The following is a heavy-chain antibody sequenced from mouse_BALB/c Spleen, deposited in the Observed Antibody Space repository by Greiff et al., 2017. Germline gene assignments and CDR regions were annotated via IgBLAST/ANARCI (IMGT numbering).Heavy chain of an antibody. CDR2: ILPGSGST. Sequence: QVQLQQSGAELMKPGASVKISCKATGYTFSSYWIEWVKQRPGHGLEWIGEILPGSGSTNYNEKFKGKATFTADTSSNTAYMQLSSLTSEDSAVYYCARGGVPVVATYYAMDYWGQGTSVTVSS. V-gene: IGHV1-9*01. CDR1: GYTFSSYW. J-gene: IGHJ4*01. D-gene: IGHD1-1*01. CDR3: ARGGVPVVATYYAMDY.